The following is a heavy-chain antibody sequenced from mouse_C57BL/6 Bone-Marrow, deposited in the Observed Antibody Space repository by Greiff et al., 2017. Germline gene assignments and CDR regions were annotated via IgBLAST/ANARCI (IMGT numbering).Heavy chain of an antibody. CDR2: IDPSDSDT. V-gene: IGHV1-52*01. CDR3: ARRDYGSSLDY. CDR1: GYTFTSYW. J-gene: IGHJ2*01. D-gene: IGHD1-1*01. Sequence: VQLQQPGAELVRPGSSVKLSCKASGYTFTSYWMHWVKQRPIQGLEWIGNIDPSDSDTHYNQKFKDKATLTVDKSSSTAYMQLSSLTSEDSAVYYCARRDYGSSLDYWGQGTTLTVSS.